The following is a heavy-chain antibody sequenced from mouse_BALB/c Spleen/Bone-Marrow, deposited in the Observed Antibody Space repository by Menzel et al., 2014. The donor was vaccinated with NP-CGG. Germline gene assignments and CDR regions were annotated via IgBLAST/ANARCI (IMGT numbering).Heavy chain of an antibody. J-gene: IGHJ4*01. CDR3: AREDITTVVEMDY. V-gene: IGHV1-9*01. D-gene: IGHD1-1*01. CDR2: ILPGSGNT. Sequence: VQGVESGAELMKPGASVKISCKATGYTFSSYWIEWVKQRPGHGLEWIGEILPGSGNTSYNEKFKGKATFTADTSSNTAYMQLSSLTSEDSAVYYCAREDITTVVEMDYWGRGTSVTVSS. CDR1: GYTFSSYW.